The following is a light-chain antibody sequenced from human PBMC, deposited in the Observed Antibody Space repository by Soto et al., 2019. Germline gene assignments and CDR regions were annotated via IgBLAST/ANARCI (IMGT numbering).Light chain of an antibody. Sequence: EKVMTQSPATLSVSPGERATLSCRASQSVSSTYLAWYQQKPGQAPRLLIYGASSRATGIPDRFSGSGSGTDFTLTISRLEPEDFAVYYCQQYGSSGTFGQGTKVDIK. V-gene: IGKV3-20*01. J-gene: IGKJ1*01. CDR1: QSVSSTY. CDR2: GAS. CDR3: QQYGSSGT.